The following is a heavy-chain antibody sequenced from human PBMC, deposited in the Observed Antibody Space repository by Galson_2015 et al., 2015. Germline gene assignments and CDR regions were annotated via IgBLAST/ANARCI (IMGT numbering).Heavy chain of an antibody. Sequence: SLRLSCAASGFTFSSYAMSWVRQAPGKGLEWVSAISGSGGSTYYADSVKGRFTISRDNSKNTLYLQMNSLRAEDTAVYYCAKDQYSYGRLYYGMDVWGQGTTVTVSS. D-gene: IGHD5-18*01. CDR3: AKDQYSYGRLYYGMDV. CDR1: GFTFSSYA. V-gene: IGHV3-23*01. J-gene: IGHJ6*02. CDR2: ISGSGGST.